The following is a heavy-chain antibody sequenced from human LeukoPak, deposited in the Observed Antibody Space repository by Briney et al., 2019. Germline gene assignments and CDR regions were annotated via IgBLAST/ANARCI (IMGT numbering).Heavy chain of an antibody. CDR2: IIGSVPST. CDR1: GFTFNNFE. D-gene: IGHD5-12*01. J-gene: IGHJ4*02. Sequence: GGSLRLSCAASGFTFNNFEMNWVRQAPGKGLEWVSHIIGSVPSTFYAESVKGRFTISRDNSKNTLYLQMNSLRADGTAVYYCAKGGYDYVEVGYFDYWGQGVLVTVCS. CDR3: AKGGYDYVEVGYFDY. V-gene: IGHV3-23*01.